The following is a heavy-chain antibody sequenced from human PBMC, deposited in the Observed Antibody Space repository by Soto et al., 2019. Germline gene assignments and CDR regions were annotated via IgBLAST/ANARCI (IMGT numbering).Heavy chain of an antibody. D-gene: IGHD3-16*01. CDR1: GGSFSGYY. J-gene: IGHJ6*02. CDR2: INHSGST. Sequence: TSETLSLTCAVYGGSFSGYYWSWIRQPPGKGLEWIGEINHSGSTNYNPSLKSRVTISVDTSKNQFSLKLSSVTAADTAVYYCARGPRIMITFGGVKGGYYGMDVWGQGTTVTVSS. V-gene: IGHV4-34*01. CDR3: ARGPRIMITFGGVKGGYYGMDV.